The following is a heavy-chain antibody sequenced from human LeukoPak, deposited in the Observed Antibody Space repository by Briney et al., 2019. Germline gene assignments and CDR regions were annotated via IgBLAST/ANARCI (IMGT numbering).Heavy chain of an antibody. CDR2: ISSSSSTI. Sequence: GGSLRLSCAASGFTFSSYSMNWVRQAPGKGLEWVSYISSSSSTIYYADSVKGRFTISRDNAKNSLYLQMNSLRAEDTAVYYCARDYCSGGSCFFNWGQGTLVTVSS. D-gene: IGHD2-15*01. J-gene: IGHJ4*02. CDR1: GFTFSSYS. V-gene: IGHV3-48*01. CDR3: ARDYCSGGSCFFN.